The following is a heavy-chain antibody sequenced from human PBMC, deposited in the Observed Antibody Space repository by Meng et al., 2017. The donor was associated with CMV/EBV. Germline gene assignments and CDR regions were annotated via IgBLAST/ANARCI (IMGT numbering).Heavy chain of an antibody. CDR2: INPSGGST. J-gene: IGHJ4*01. V-gene: IGHV1-46*01. CDR1: GYTVTSYD. CDR3: ARAGDGDAHFDY. D-gene: IGHD4-17*01. Sequence: ASVKVSCKASGYTVTSYDMHWVRQAPGQGLEWMGIINPSGGSTSYAQKFQGRVTMTRDTSTSTVYMELSSLRSEDTAVYYCARAGDGDAHFDYWGQGTLVTVSS.